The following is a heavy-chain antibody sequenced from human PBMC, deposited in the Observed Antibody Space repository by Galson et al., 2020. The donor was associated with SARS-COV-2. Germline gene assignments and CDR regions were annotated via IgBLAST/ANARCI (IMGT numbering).Heavy chain of an antibody. CDR2: IYYSGST. Sequence: ETSETLSLTCTVSGGSISSGGYYWSWIRQHPGKGLEWIGYIYYSGSTYYNPSLKSRVTISVDTSKNQFSLKLSSVTAADTAVYYCARGLTSITIFGVVQKDGMDVWGQGTTVTVSS. CDR1: GGSISSGGYY. V-gene: IGHV4-31*03. D-gene: IGHD3-3*01. CDR3: ARGLTSITIFGVVQKDGMDV. J-gene: IGHJ6*02.